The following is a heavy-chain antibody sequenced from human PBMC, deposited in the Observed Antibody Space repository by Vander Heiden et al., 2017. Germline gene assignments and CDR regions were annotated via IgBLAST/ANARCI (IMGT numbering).Heavy chain of an antibody. D-gene: IGHD2-21*01. CDR2: ISSSSSTI. V-gene: IGHV3-48*02. J-gene: IGHJ5*02. CDR3: AREEGPSGEDSWFDP. Sequence: EVQLAESGGGLVQPGGSLILSCPASGFPFSSYSMNWVRQAPGKGLEWVSYISSSSSTIYYADSVKGRFTISRDNAKNSLYLQMNSLRDEDTAVYYCAREEGPSGEDSWFDPWGQGTLVTVSS. CDR1: GFPFSSYS.